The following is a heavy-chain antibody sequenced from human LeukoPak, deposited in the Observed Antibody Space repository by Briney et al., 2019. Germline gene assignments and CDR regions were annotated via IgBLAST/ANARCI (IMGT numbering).Heavy chain of an antibody. J-gene: IGHJ4*02. V-gene: IGHV3-30-3*01. Sequence: GGSLRLSCAASGFTFSSYAMHWVRQAPGKGLEWVAVISYDGSNKYYADSVKGRFTISRDNSKNTLYLQMNSLRAEDTAVYYCARDTGAWNSGYDWVGGFDYWGQGTLVTVSS. CDR2: ISYDGSNK. CDR1: GFTFSSYA. D-gene: IGHD5-12*01. CDR3: ARDTGAWNSGYDWVGGFDY.